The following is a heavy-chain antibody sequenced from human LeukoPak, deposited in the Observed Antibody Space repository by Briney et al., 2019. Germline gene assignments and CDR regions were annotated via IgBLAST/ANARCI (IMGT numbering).Heavy chain of an antibody. CDR3: ARTFGGNFRLDY. D-gene: IGHD3-10*01. J-gene: IGHJ4*02. CDR2: ISPYNGNT. Sequence: ASVKVSCKASGYTFTSFGITWVRPAPGQGLEWMGWISPYNGNTNYAQKLQDRVTMTTDTSTTTAHMEVRSLTSDDTAVYYCARTFGGNFRLDYWGQGTLVTVSS. CDR1: GYTFTSFG. V-gene: IGHV1-18*01.